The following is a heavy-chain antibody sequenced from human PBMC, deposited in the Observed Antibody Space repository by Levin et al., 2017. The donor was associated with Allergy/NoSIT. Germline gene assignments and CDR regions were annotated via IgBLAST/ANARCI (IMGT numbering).Heavy chain of an antibody. J-gene: IGHJ4*02. CDR1: GFTFSSYA. CDR3: AKDPSSWWFDY. CDR2: ISGSGGST. D-gene: IGHD6-13*01. V-gene: IGHV3-23*01. Sequence: QPGGSLRLSCAASGFTFSSYAMSWVRQAPGKGLEWVSTISGSGGSTYYADSVKGRFTISRDNSQNTLYLQMNYLRAEDTAVYYCAKDPSSWWFDYWGQGTLVTVSS.